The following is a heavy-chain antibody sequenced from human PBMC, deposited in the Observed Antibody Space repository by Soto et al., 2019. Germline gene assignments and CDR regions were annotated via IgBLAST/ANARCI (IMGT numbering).Heavy chain of an antibody. J-gene: IGHJ6*02. CDR2: IYPGDSDT. CDR1: GYSFTSYW. Sequence: GESLKISCKGSGYSFTSYWIGWVRQMPGKGLEWMGIIYPGDSDTRYSPSFQGQVTVSADKSISTAYLQWSSLKASDTAMYYCASGFDYYYYGMDVWGQGTTVTVSS. V-gene: IGHV5-51*01. D-gene: IGHD3-10*01. CDR3: ASGFDYYYYGMDV.